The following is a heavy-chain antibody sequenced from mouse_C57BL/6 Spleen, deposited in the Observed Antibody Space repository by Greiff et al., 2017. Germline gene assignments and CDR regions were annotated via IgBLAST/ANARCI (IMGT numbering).Heavy chain of an antibody. D-gene: IGHD1-1*01. V-gene: IGHV1-26*01. Sequence: EVQLQQSGPELVKPGASVKISCKASGYTFTDYYMNWVKQSHGKSLEWIGDINPNNGGTSYNQKFKGKATLTVDKSSSTAYMELRSLTSEDSAVYYCARATTVGHYYAMDYWGQGTSVTVSS. CDR1: GYTFTDYY. CDR3: ARATTVGHYYAMDY. J-gene: IGHJ4*01. CDR2: INPNNGGT.